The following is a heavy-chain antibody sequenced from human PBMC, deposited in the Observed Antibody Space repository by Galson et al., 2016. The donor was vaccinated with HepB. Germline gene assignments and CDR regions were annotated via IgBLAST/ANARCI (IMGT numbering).Heavy chain of an antibody. CDR2: ISYDGSNK. V-gene: IGHV3-30-3*01. J-gene: IGHJ6*03. D-gene: IGHD5/OR15-5a*01. CDR3: AKGVGIVSLASTRLDYYCYYMDA. Sequence: SLRLSCAASGFTFSDYVMHWVRQAPGKGLEWVALISYDGSNKYYADSVKGRFTISRDNSKNTLYLQMNSLRAEDTAVYYCAKGVGIVSLASTRLDYYCYYMDAWGKGTTVTVSS. CDR1: GFTFSDYV.